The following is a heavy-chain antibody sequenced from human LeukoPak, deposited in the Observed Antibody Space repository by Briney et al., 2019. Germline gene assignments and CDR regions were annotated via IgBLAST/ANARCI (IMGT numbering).Heavy chain of an antibody. CDR1: GVSISSSSHY. V-gene: IGHV4-39*01. CDR3: VRHATGTTLNN. CDR2: VSHIGST. Sequence: SETLSLTCTVSGVSISSSSHYWAWIRQPPGMGLEWIGTVSHIGSTYYNPSLKSQVTIFVDTSKSQISLNLNSVTAADTAIYYCVRHATGTTLNNWGQGTQVTVSS. D-gene: IGHD1-1*01. J-gene: IGHJ4*02.